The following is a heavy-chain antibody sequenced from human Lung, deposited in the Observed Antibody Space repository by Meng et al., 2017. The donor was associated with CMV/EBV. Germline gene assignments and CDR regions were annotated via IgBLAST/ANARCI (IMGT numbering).Heavy chain of an antibody. CDR1: GYTFTSYG. V-gene: IGHV1-18*01. CDR2: IRVYNGDT. Sequence: GESXKISCKASGYTFTSYGINWVRQAPGQGLEWMGWIRVYNGDTKYAQKFQGRVTMTTDTSTSTAYMELRSLRSDDTAVYYCARRGPSYCGVDCLAWFDPWGQGXLVNVSS. J-gene: IGHJ5*02. CDR3: ARRGPSYCGVDCLAWFDP. D-gene: IGHD2-21*01.